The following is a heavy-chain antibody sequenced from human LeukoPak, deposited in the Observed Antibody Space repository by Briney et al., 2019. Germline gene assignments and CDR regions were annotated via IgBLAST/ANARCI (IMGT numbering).Heavy chain of an antibody. Sequence: PGGSLRLSCAASGFTFSSYAMSWVRQAPGKGLEWVSSISSSSSYIYYADSVKGRFTISRDNAKNSLYLQMNSPRAEDTAVYYCARPPSSEVTGWGQETLVTVSS. CDR3: ARPPSSEVTG. CDR1: GFTFSSYA. V-gene: IGHV3-21*01. D-gene: IGHD3-22*01. J-gene: IGHJ4*02. CDR2: ISSSSSYI.